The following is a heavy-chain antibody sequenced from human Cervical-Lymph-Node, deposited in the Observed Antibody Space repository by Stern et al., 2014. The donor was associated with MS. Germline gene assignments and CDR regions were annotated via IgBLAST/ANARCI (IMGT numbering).Heavy chain of an antibody. CDR1: GFTFSSYW. CDR3: ARGIQFQYGVDA. D-gene: IGHD5-18*01. J-gene: IGHJ6*02. CDR2: IKGDESST. V-gene: IGHV3-74*01. Sequence: EVQLVESGGGLIQPGGSLRLSCAASGFTFSSYWMHWVRQSPGKGLGWVSRIKGDESSTSYADAVKGRFTISRDNAKNTVYLQMNSLGAEDTAVYYCARGIQFQYGVDAWGQGTTVTVSS.